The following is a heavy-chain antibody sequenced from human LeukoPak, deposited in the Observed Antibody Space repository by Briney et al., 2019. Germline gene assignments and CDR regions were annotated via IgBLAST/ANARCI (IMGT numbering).Heavy chain of an antibody. V-gene: IGHV4-39*01. CDR2: IYQSGSGSS. J-gene: IGHJ4*02. CDR3: ASTLRFLPYRRFDY. CDR1: GGAIISSNYY. Sequence: SETLSLTCSVSGGAIISSNYYWGWIRQPPGKGLEWIGSIYQSGSGSSYYNPSLKSRVTIFGDTSKNQFFLRLSSVTAADTAVYYCASTLRFLPYRRFDYWGQGTLVTVPS. D-gene: IGHD3-3*01.